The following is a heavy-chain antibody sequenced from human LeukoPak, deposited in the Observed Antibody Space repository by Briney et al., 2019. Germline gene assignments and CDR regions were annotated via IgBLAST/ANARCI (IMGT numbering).Heavy chain of an antibody. CDR2: ISSSGSTI. V-gene: IGHV3-11*01. CDR3: ARDLTIFGVVITPYYGMDV. D-gene: IGHD3-3*01. CDR1: GFTFSDYY. Sequence: GGSLRLSCATSGFTFSDYYMSWIRQAPGKGLEWVSYISSSGSTIYYADSVKGRFTISRDNAKNSLYLQMNSLRAEDTAVYYCARDLTIFGVVITPYYGMDVWGQGTTVTVTS. J-gene: IGHJ6*02.